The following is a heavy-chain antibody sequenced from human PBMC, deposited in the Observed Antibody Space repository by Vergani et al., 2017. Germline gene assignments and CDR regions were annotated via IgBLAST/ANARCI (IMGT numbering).Heavy chain of an antibody. Sequence: QVQLQESGPGLVKPSQTLSLTCTVSGGSISSGDYYWSWIRQPPGKGLEWIGYIYYSGSTYYNPSLKSRVTISVDTSKNPLSLKLSSVTAADTAVYYCASGRYCSGGSCYFQHWGQGTLVTVSS. CDR1: GGSISSGDYY. CDR2: IYYSGST. D-gene: IGHD2-15*01. V-gene: IGHV4-30-4*01. CDR3: ASGRYCSGGSCYFQH. J-gene: IGHJ1*01.